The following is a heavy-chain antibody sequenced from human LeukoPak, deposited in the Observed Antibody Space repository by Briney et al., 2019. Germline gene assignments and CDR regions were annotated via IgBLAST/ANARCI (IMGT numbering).Heavy chain of an antibody. CDR3: TRGYTSGYFFVY. CDR1: GFTFSLYA. V-gene: IGHV3-30-3*01. Sequence: GGSLRLSCAASGFTFSLYAMHWVRQAPGKGLEWEAVISFDGSNKYYIDSVEGRFTISRDNSKNTLYLQMNSLRAEDTAVYYCTRGYTSGYFFVYWGQGTLVTVSS. J-gene: IGHJ4*02. D-gene: IGHD3-22*01. CDR2: ISFDGSNK.